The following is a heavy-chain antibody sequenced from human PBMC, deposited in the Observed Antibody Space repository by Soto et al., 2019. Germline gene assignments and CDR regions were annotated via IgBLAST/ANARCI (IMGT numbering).Heavy chain of an antibody. J-gene: IGHJ4*02. CDR3: ARDLAAADY. CDR2: FNPKSGST. CDR1: GYIFINYY. Sequence: QVQLVQSGAEVKKPGASVKLSCKTSGYIFINYYIHWVRQAPGQGLEWVALFNPKSGSTNYAQRLQGRVTVTSDTSTGTVYMELSSLIPEDTAVYYCARDLAAADYWGQRTLVTVSS. V-gene: IGHV1-46*04. D-gene: IGHD6-13*01.